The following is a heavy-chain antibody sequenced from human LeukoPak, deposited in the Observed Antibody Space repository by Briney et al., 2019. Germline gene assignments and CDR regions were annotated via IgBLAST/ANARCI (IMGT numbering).Heavy chain of an antibody. CDR3: AKGGVGAHFDY. Sequence: GGSLRLSCVASGFTFSGYWTSWVRQVPGKGLEWVANINQGGSEIYYADSVKGRFTISRDNSKNTLYLQMNSLRAEDTAVYYCAKGGVGAHFDYWGQGTLVTVSS. CDR1: GFTFSGYW. V-gene: IGHV3-7*03. J-gene: IGHJ4*02. D-gene: IGHD1-26*01. CDR2: INQGGSEI.